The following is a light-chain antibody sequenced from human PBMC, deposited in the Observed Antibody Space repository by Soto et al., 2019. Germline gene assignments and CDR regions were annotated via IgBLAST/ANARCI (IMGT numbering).Light chain of an antibody. Sequence: IQLTQSPSSLSASVGDSVTITCRTSQGIGSYLAWYQQKPGKAPNLLIYAASTLQSGVPSRFSGSGYGTEFTLTISSLHSEDFATYYCQQVNTYVFLTFGGGTKVEMK. CDR1: QGIGSY. CDR3: QQVNTYVFLT. J-gene: IGKJ4*01. CDR2: AAS. V-gene: IGKV1-9*01.